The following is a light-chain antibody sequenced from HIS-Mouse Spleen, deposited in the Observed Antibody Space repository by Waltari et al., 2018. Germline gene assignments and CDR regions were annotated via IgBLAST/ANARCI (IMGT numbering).Light chain of an antibody. CDR3: YSTDSSGNHRV. J-gene: IGLJ2*01. CDR1: ALPKKY. CDR2: EDS. Sequence: SYELTQPPSVSVSPGQTARITCPGEALPKKYAYWYQQNSGQAPVLVIYEDSKRPSGIPERFSGSSSGTMATLTISGAQVEDEADYYCYSTDSSGNHRVFGGGTKMTVL. V-gene: IGLV3-10*01.